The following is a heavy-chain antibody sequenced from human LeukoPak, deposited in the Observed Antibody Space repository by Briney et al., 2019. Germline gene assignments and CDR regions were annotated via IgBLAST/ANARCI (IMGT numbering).Heavy chain of an antibody. CDR3: ARAPSEIGGYYPEYFRH. D-gene: IGHD3-22*01. Sequence: GGSLRLSCAASGFTFSSYWMHWVCQAPGKGLVWVSRIKSDGSTNYADSVKGRFTISRDNAKNTVSLQMNSLRAEDTGVYYCARAPSEIGGYYPEYFRHWGQGTLVTVSS. CDR1: GFTFSSYW. CDR2: IKSDGST. J-gene: IGHJ1*01. V-gene: IGHV3-74*01.